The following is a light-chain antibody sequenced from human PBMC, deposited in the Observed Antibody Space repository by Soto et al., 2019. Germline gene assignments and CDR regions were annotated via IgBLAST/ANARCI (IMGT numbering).Light chain of an antibody. CDR1: SSDVGGYNY. Sequence: QSALAQPASVSGSPGQSITISCTGTSSDVGGYNYVAWYQQHPDKAPELLIYDVSNRPSGVSIRFSGSKSGNTASLTISGLLPEDEADYYCTSYTSISTYVFGTGTKVTVL. CDR3: TSYTSISTYV. V-gene: IGLV2-14*01. J-gene: IGLJ1*01. CDR2: DVS.